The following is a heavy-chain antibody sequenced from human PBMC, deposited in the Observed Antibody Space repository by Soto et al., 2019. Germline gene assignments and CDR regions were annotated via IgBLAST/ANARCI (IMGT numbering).Heavy chain of an antibody. CDR3: ASRHSSPYFDY. V-gene: IGHV4-30-4*01. CDR1: GGSISSGDYY. D-gene: IGHD6-13*01. Sequence: QVQLQESGPGLVKPSQTLSLTCTVSGGSISSGDYYCSWIRQPPGKGLEWIGSSYYSGSIYYNPSLKSRVTTSVDTSKNQFSLKLNSVTAADTAVYYCASRHSSPYFDYWGQGTLVTVSS. CDR2: SYYSGSI. J-gene: IGHJ4*02.